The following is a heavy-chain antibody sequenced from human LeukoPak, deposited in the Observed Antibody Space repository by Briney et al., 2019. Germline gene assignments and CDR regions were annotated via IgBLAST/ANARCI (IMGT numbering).Heavy chain of an antibody. J-gene: IGHJ3*02. CDR2: INLSGGT. CDR1: GGSFSGYY. D-gene: IGHD6-6*01. CDR3: ARVRIAARPDDAFDI. V-gene: IGHV4-34*01. Sequence: SETLSLTCAVYGGSFSGYYWSWIREPPGKGREWSGEINLSGGTNYNPSLKSRVTISVDTSQTQFTLKLSSVTAADTAVYYCARVRIAARPDDAFDIWGQGTMVTVSS.